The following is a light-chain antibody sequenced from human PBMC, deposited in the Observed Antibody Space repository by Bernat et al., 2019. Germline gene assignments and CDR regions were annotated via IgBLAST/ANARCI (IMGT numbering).Light chain of an antibody. CDR1: SSDVGNYNL. Sequence: QSALTQPASVSGSPGQSITISCTGTSSDVGNYNLVSWYQQHPGKAPKLMIYEVSKRPSGVSNRFSGSKSGNTASLTISGLRDEDEADYYCCAYARSSTWVFGGGTKLTVL. CDR2: EVS. V-gene: IGLV2-23*02. J-gene: IGLJ3*02. CDR3: CAYARSSTWV.